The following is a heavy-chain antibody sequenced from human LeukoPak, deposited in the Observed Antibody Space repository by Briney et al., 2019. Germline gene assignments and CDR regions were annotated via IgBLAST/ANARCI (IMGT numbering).Heavy chain of an antibody. CDR1: GVSISSGSYY. D-gene: IGHD3-16*01. J-gene: IGHJ4*02. Sequence: MSSETLSLTCTVSGVSISSGSYYWRWIRQPAGKGLEWIGRIYASGSTNDNPSLKSRVTISADTSKNHFCLKLNSVTTADTTVYYCTRGAGWLIDYWGQGILVTVSS. V-gene: IGHV4-61*02. CDR2: IYASGST. CDR3: TRGAGWLIDY.